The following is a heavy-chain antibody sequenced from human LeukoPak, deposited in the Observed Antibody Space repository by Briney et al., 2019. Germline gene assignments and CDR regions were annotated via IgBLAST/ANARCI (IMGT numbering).Heavy chain of an antibody. V-gene: IGHV3-48*03. D-gene: IGHD3-22*01. J-gene: IGHJ4*02. CDR3: AREPLAYYYDSSGSQPGGY. CDR1: GFTFSSYE. Sequence: GGSLRLSCAASGFTFSSYEMNWVRQAPGKGLEWLSYITGSDGTVYYADSVKGRFTISRDNAKNSLYLQMNSLTDEDTAIYYCAREPLAYYYDSSGSQPGGYWGQGTLVTVSS. CDR2: ITGSDGTV.